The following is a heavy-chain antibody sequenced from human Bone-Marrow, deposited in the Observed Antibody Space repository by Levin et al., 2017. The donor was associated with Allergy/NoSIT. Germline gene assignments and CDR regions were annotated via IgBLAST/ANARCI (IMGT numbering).Heavy chain of an antibody. CDR2: IKSKTDGGTT. J-gene: IGHJ6*02. D-gene: IGHD6-6*01. Sequence: GGSPRLSCAASGFTFSNAWMSWVRQAPGKGLEWVGRIKSKTDGGTTDYAAPVKGRFTISRDDSKNTLYLQMNSLKTEDTAVYYCTTDHPPRKRGVKDITSSSSSVDYYYYGMDVWGQGTTVTVSS. V-gene: IGHV3-15*01. CDR1: GFTFSNAW. CDR3: TTDHPPRKRGVKDITSSSSSVDYYYYGMDV.